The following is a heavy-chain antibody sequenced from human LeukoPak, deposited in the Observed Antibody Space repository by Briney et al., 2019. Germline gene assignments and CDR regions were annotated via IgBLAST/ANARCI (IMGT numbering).Heavy chain of an antibody. CDR1: GFTFSSYW. CDR2: INTDGSST. D-gene: IGHD3-3*01. J-gene: IGHJ4*02. CDR3: ARTPEYDFWSGYYDY. Sequence: LSGGSLRLSCAASGFTFSSYWMHWVRQAPGKGLVWVSRINTDGSSTNYADSVKGRFTISRDNAKNTLYLQMNSLRVEDTAVYYCARTPEYDFWSGYYDYWGQGTLVTVSS. V-gene: IGHV3-74*01.